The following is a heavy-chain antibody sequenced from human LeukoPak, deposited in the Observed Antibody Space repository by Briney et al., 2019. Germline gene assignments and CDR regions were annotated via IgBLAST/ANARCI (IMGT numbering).Heavy chain of an antibody. D-gene: IGHD1-1*01. CDR2: ISGGSSGT. CDR3: AKMNGYMDV. J-gene: IGHJ6*03. Sequence: AGSLRLSCTASGFTFSSSAITWVRQAPGKGLEWVSGISGGSSGTYYADFVKGRFTISRDKSKNTMYLEMKSLRAEDTAVYYCAKMNGYMDVWGKRTTVTVSS. V-gene: IGHV3-23*01. CDR1: GFTFSSSA.